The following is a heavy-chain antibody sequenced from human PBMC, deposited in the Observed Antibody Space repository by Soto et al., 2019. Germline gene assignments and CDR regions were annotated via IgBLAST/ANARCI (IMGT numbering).Heavy chain of an antibody. D-gene: IGHD3-10*01. CDR3: ARSTMVRGVTP. Sequence: QVQLVQSGAEVKKPGASVKVSCKASGYTFTSYAMHWVRQAPGQRLEWMGWINAGNGNTKYSQKFRGRVTITRDTSASTAYMELSSLRSEDTAVYYCARSTMVRGVTPWGQGTLVTVSS. CDR1: GYTFTSYA. J-gene: IGHJ5*02. CDR2: INAGNGNT. V-gene: IGHV1-3*01.